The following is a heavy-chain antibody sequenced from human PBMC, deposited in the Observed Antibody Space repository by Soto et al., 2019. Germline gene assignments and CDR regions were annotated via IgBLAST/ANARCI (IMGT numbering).Heavy chain of an antibody. V-gene: IGHV1-69*01. Sequence: QVQLVQSGAEVKKPGSSVKVSCKASGGTFSKCSISWLRQAPGQVLEWMGGIIPGFGTTYYEEKFQGRVTLIEDGSTSTDYMELSSLRSADTAVYYCATSSPYIFIGTPARNHYYYAMDVWGHGTTVTVSS. CDR1: GGTFSKCS. J-gene: IGHJ6*02. D-gene: IGHD1-1*01. CDR2: IIPGFGTT. CDR3: ATSSPYIFIGTPARNHYYYAMDV.